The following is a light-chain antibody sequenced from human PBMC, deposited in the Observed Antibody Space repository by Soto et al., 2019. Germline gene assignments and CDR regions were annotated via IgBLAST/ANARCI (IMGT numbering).Light chain of an antibody. Sequence: EIVMTQSPATLSVSPGERATLSCRASQSISSNLAWYQQKPGQAPRLLMFRTSSRATGFPARFSGSGSGTEFNLTISSLQSEDFGVYYWQQYNNWPRATFGGGTKVDIK. CDR2: RTS. J-gene: IGKJ4*01. CDR3: QQYNNWPRAT. V-gene: IGKV3-15*01. CDR1: QSISSN.